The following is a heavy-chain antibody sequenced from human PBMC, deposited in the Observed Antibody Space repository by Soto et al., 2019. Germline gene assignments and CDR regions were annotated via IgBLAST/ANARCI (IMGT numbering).Heavy chain of an antibody. CDR2: ISAYNGNT. CDR3: ARDGIMITFGGVNFDY. V-gene: IGHV1-18*01. CDR1: GDTVTIYG. J-gene: IGHJ4*02. D-gene: IGHD3-16*01. Sequence: GVSVKVCCKSSGDTVTIYGISWVRQAPGQGLEWMGWISAYNGNTNYAQKLQGRVTMTTDTSTSTAYTELRSLRSDDTAVYYCARDGIMITFGGVNFDYWGQGTLVTVSS.